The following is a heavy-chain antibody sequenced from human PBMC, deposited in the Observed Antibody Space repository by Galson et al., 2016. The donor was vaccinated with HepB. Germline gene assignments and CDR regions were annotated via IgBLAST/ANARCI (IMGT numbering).Heavy chain of an antibody. D-gene: IGHD3-9*01. CDR2: IWYDGSNK. J-gene: IGHJ3*01. V-gene: IGHV3-33*01. Sequence: SLRLSCAASGFTFSNYGMHWVRQAPGKGLEWVAVIWYDGSNKNYADSVKGRFTISRDNSKNTLYLQMNSLRAEDTAVYYCARVGILYAFNLWGQGTMVTVSS. CDR1: GFTFSNYG. CDR3: ARVGILYAFNL.